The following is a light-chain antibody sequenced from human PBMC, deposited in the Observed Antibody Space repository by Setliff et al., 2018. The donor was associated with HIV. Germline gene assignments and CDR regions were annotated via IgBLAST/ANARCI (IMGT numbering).Light chain of an antibody. Sequence: QSALAQPASVSGSPGQSITTACTGTSSDIGGYNYVSWYQQHPDKAPKLIIYDVSNRPSGVSNRFSGSKSGNTASLTISGLQAEDEADYYCSSYRSSSTPYVFGTGTKVTVL. V-gene: IGLV2-14*03. J-gene: IGLJ1*01. CDR1: SSDIGGYNY. CDR2: DVS. CDR3: SSYRSSSTPYV.